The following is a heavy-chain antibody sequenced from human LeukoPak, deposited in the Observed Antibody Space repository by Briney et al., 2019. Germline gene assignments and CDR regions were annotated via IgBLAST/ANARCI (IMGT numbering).Heavy chain of an antibody. CDR3: ASDGGRSNLAVL. V-gene: IGHV4-4*07. CDR1: GVSIGSYY. D-gene: IGHD6-19*01. CDR2: IYNSGTT. Sequence: NPSETLCLTCTVSGVSIGSYYWSWMRQFAGIGLEWIGRIYNSGTTHYNPSLKSRVTISVDTSKNQISLKLTSVTAADTAVYYCASDGGRSNLAVLWGQGTLVTVSS. J-gene: IGHJ4*02.